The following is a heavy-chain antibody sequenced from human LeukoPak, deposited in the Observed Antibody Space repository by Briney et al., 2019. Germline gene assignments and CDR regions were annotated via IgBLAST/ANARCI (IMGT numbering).Heavy chain of an antibody. Sequence: GGSLRLSCAASGFTFSNYNMNWVRQAPGKGLEWVSFIGRGGDTIYYADSVKGRLTISRDNAKSSLYLQMNSLRTEDTALYYCARDDYYFDSHGGGTREFDTWGQGTTVIVSS. CDR3: ARDDYYFDSHGGGTREFDT. CDR2: IGRGGDTI. D-gene: IGHD3-9*01. J-gene: IGHJ3*02. CDR1: GFTFSNYN. V-gene: IGHV3-48*01.